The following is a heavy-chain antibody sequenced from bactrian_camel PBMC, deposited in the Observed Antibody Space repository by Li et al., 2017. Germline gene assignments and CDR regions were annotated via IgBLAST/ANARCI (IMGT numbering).Heavy chain of an antibody. J-gene: IGHJ4*01. D-gene: IGHD6*01. V-gene: IGHV3-2*01. CDR2: IHAGDGST. CDR3: ATGPRFSWYRADPCTFLLGNYNN. CDR1: GLPITNAC. Sequence: QLVESGGGSAQAGGSLRLSCVLSGLPITNACMGWFRLAQGNEREGVARIHAGDGSTWYADSVKGRFTISRDNANGTLCLQMDSLRPEDTAMYYCATGPRFSWYRADPCTFLLGNYNNWGQGTQVTVS.